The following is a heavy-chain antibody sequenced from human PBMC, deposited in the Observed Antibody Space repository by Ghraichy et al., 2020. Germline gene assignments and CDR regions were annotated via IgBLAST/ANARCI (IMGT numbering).Heavy chain of an antibody. D-gene: IGHD2-21*02. V-gene: IGHV4-30-4*01. CDR1: GGSISSGDYY. CDR2: IYYSGST. Sequence: SETLSLTCTVSGGSISSGDYYWSWIRQPPGKGLEYIGYIYYSGSTYYNPSLESRVTISIDTSKNQFSLKLRSVTTADTAVYYFARGHGDRYYGMDVWGQGTTVTVSS. J-gene: IGHJ6*02. CDR3: ARGHGDRYYGMDV.